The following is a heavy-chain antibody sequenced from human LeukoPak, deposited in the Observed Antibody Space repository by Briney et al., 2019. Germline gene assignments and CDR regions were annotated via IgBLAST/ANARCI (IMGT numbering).Heavy chain of an antibody. CDR2: IYYSGST. Sequence: SETLSLTCTVSGGSISSGDYYWSWIRQPPGKGLEWIGYIYYSGSTYYDPSLKSRVTISVDTSKNQFSLKLSSVAAADTAVYYCARQPGKYGSGSYLYYYYGMDVWGQGTTVTVSS. CDR1: GGSISSGDYY. CDR3: ARQPGKYGSGSYLYYYYGMDV. V-gene: IGHV4-30-4*01. D-gene: IGHD3-10*01. J-gene: IGHJ6*02.